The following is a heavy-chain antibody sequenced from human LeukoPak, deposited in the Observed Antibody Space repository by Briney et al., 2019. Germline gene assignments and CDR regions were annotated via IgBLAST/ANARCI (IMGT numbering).Heavy chain of an antibody. V-gene: IGHV3-30*02. CDR1: GFTFSSYE. J-gene: IGHJ4*02. CDR3: AKDRSPAHFDY. Sequence: GGSLRLSCAGSGFTFSSYEMNWVRQAPGKGLEWVAFIRYDGSNKYYADSVKGRFTISRDNSKNTLYLQMNSLRAEDTAVYYCAKDRSPAHFDYWGQGTLVTVSS. CDR2: IRYDGSNK. D-gene: IGHD2-2*01.